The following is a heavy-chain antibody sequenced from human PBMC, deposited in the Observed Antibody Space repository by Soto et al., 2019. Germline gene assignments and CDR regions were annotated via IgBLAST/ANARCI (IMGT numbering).Heavy chain of an antibody. CDR2: LYYGGST. Sequence: QVQLQESGPGLVKPSQTLSLTCTVSGGSISSGGYFWSWIRQHPGKGLEWVGFLYYGGSTFYNPSLKSRVTISVDTSKNQFSLKLSSVTAADTAVYYCARGTTVTTGLFDYWGQGTLVTVSS. CDR1: GGSISSGGYF. V-gene: IGHV4-31*03. J-gene: IGHJ4*02. D-gene: IGHD4-4*01. CDR3: ARGTTVTTGLFDY.